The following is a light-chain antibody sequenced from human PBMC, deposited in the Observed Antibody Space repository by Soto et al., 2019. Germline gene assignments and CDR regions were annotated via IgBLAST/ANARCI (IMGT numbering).Light chain of an antibody. CDR1: SSNIGSNT. CDR2: SNN. V-gene: IGLV1-44*01. CDR3: AAWDDSLNGRV. J-gene: IGLJ3*02. Sequence: QSVLTHPPSASGTPGQRVTISCSGSSSNIGSNTVNWYQQLPGTAPKLLIYSNNQRPSGVPDRFSGSKSGTSASLAISGLQSEDEADYYCAAWDDSLNGRVFGGGIQLTVL.